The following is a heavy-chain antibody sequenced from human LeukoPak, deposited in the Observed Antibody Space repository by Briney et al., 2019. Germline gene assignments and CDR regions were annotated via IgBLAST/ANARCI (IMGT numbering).Heavy chain of an antibody. Sequence: ASVKVSCKASGYTFTSYGISWVRQAPGQGLEWMGWISAYNGNTNYAQKLQGRVTMTTDTSTSTAYMELRSLRSDDTAVYYCARGETAVASTGSFGYWGQGTLVTVSS. CDR3: ARGETAVASTGSFGY. J-gene: IGHJ4*02. D-gene: IGHD6-19*01. V-gene: IGHV1-18*04. CDR2: ISAYNGNT. CDR1: GYTFTSYG.